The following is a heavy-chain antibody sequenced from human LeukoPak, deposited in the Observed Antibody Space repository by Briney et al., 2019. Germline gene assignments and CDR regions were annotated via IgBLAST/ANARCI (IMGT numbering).Heavy chain of an antibody. CDR2: ISSSGSTI. J-gene: IGHJ4*02. CDR3: ARAITGQLPNFDY. D-gene: IGHD1-20*01. CDR1: GFTFSSYE. Sequence: GGSLRLSCAASGFTFSSYEMNWVRQAPGKGLEWVSYISSSGSTIYYADSVKGRFTISRDNAKNSLYLQMNSLRAEDTAVYYCARAITGQLPNFDYWGQGTLVTVSS. V-gene: IGHV3-48*03.